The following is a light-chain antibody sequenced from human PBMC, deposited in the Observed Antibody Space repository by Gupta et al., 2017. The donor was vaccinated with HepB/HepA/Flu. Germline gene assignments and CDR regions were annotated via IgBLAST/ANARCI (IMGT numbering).Light chain of an antibody. CDR1: QTLLNSDGNNR. J-gene: IGKJ2*01. V-gene: IGKV2-28*01. CDR3: RQALQTPST. CDR2: LGS. Sequence: DIVMTQSPLSLPVTPGEPASVSCRSSQTLLNSDGNNRLDWYLQKPGQSPHLLIYLGSNRASGVPDRISGSGSGTDFTLNISRGEADDVGVYYCRQALQTPSTFGQGTKMDIK.